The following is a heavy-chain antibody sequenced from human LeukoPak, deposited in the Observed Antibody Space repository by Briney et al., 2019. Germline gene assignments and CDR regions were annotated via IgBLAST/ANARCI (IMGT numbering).Heavy chain of an antibody. D-gene: IGHD2-15*01. Sequence: SETLSLTCTVSGYSISSGYYWGWIRQPPGKGLEWIGSIYHSGSTYYNPSLKSRVTISVDTSKNQFSLKLSSVTAADTAVYYCARRETRGYCSGGSCYSYNWFDPWGQGTLVTVSS. CDR3: ARRETRGYCSGGSCYSYNWFDP. CDR2: IYHSGST. CDR1: GYSISSGYY. V-gene: IGHV4-38-2*02. J-gene: IGHJ5*02.